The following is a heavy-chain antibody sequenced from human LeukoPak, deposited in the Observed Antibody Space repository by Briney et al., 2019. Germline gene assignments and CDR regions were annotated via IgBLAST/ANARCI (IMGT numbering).Heavy chain of an antibody. D-gene: IGHD4-23*01. CDR3: AKDLSYGGIYFDY. CDR2: ISGSGGST. J-gene: IGHJ4*02. V-gene: IGHV3-23*01. CDR1: GASIISNN. Sequence: GTLSLTCAVSGASIISNNWWSWVRQAPGQGLEWVSAISGSGGSTYYADSVKGRFTISRDNSKNTLYLQMNSLRAEDTAVYYCAKDLSYGGIYFDYWGQGTLVTVSS.